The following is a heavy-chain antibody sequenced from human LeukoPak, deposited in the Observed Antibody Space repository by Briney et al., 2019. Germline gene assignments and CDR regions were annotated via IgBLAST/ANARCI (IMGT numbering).Heavy chain of an antibody. V-gene: IGHV1-8*01. CDR3: ATAGYCSSTNCYRWSSGWFDP. CDR1: GYTFSSYD. CDR2: MNPNSGNT. Sequence: GAAVKVSCKASGYTFSSYDINWLGQATGQGREWMGGMNPNSGNTGYVQKFQGRVTMTRNTSTSTAYTELSSLRSEHTAVYYGATAGYCSSTNCYRWSSGWFDPWGQGTLVTVSS. D-gene: IGHD2-2*03. J-gene: IGHJ5*02.